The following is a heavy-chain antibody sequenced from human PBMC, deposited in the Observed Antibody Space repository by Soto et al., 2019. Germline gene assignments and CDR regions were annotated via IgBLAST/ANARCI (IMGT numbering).Heavy chain of an antibody. CDR2: ISAYNGNT. CDR3: AREESHDYGDRKFAY. V-gene: IGHV1-18*01. J-gene: IGHJ4*02. CDR1: GYTFTSYV. Sequence: ASVKVSCKASGYTFTSYVISWVRQAPGQGLEWMGWISAYNGNTNYAQKLQGRVTMTTDTSTSTAYMELRSLRSDDTAVYYCAREESHDYGDRKFAYWGQGTLVTVSS. D-gene: IGHD4-17*01.